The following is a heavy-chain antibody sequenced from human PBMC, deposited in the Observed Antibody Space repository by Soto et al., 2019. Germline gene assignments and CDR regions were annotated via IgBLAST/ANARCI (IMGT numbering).Heavy chain of an antibody. D-gene: IGHD6-19*01. CDR3: ARGPQIQQWLVRRYFQH. CDR1: GESFSGYY. V-gene: IGHV4-34*01. J-gene: IGHJ1*01. Sequence: SATLSLTCAVSGESFSGYYWTWIRQSPGKGLEWIGEINHSGSTNYNPSLKSRVTISVDTSKNQFSLELNSVTAADTAVYYCARGPQIQQWLVRRYFQHWGQGTLVTVSS. CDR2: INHSGST.